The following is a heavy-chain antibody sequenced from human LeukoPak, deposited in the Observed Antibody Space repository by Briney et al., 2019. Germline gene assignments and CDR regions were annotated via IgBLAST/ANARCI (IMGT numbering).Heavy chain of an antibody. Sequence: ASVKVSCKASGGTFSSYAISWVRQAPGQGLEWMGIINPSGGSTSYAQKFQGRVTMTRDTSTSTVYMELSSLRSEDTAVYYCARGPLFWSGFPPGYDYWGQGTLVTVSS. D-gene: IGHD3-3*01. CDR2: INPSGGST. CDR1: GGTFSSYA. CDR3: ARGPLFWSGFPPGYDY. J-gene: IGHJ4*02. V-gene: IGHV1-46*03.